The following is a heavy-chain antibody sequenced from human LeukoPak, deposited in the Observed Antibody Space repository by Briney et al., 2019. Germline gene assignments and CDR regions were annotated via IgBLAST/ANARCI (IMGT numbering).Heavy chain of an antibody. V-gene: IGHV3-15*01. CDR1: GFTFSNAW. D-gene: IGHD3-10*01. Sequence: GGSLRLPCAASGFTFSNAWMSWVRQAPGKGLEWVGRIKSKTDGGTTDYAAPVKGRFTISRDDSKNTLYLQMNSLKTEDTAVYYCTTASAAASMVRGVKSLDYWGQGTLVTVSS. CDR2: IKSKTDGGTT. CDR3: TTASAAASMVRGVKSLDY. J-gene: IGHJ4*02.